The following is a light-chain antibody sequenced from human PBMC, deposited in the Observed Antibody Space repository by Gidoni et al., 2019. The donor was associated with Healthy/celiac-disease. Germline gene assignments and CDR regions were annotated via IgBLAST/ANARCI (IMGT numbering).Light chain of an antibody. CDR1: QSVSSY. CDR3: QQRSNWPGLT. Sequence: EIVLTQSPATLSLSPGERATLSCRASQSVSSYLAWYQQKPGQAPRLLIYDASNRATGIPARFRGSGSGTDFPLTISSLEPEDFAVYYCQQRSNWPGLTFGGGTKVEIK. V-gene: IGKV3-11*01. J-gene: IGKJ4*01. CDR2: DAS.